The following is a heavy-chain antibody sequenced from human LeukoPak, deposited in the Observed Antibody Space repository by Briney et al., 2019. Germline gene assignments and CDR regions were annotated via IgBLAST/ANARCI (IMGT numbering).Heavy chain of an antibody. V-gene: IGHV4-34*01. J-gene: IGHJ4*02. CDR3: ARSQWLVALDY. D-gene: IGHD6-19*01. Sequence: PSETLSLTCAVYGESFTGYYWSWIRQPPGKGLEWIGEIKHSGSTNYSPSLKSRVTISVDTSKNQFSLKLSSVTAADTAVYYCARSQWLVALDYWGQGTLVTVSS. CDR2: IKHSGST. CDR1: GESFTGYY.